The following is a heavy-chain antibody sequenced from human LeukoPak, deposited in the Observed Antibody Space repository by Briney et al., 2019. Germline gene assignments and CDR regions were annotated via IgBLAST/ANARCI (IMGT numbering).Heavy chain of an antibody. J-gene: IGHJ4*02. D-gene: IGHD3-22*01. Sequence: GGSLRLSCAVSGFTFSTYAMTWVRRAPGKGLEWVSAIGGSGGSTYYADSVKGRFTISRDNSKNTLYLQMNSLRAEDTAVYYCARAFGGSYDSSGYHSYYFDYWGQGTLVTVPS. CDR2: IGGSGGST. V-gene: IGHV3-23*01. CDR1: GFTFSTYA. CDR3: ARAFGGSYDSSGYHSYYFDY.